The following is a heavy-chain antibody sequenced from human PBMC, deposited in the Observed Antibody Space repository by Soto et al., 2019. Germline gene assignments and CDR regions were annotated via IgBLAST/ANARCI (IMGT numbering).Heavy chain of an antibody. CDR1: RFVFSDYA. D-gene: IGHD3-10*01. J-gene: IGHJ4*02. Sequence: GGSLRLSCEVSRFVFSDYAMHWVRLPPGKGLEWVATIWSDGSKDFHADSVKGRFTISRDNSKKSLYLQMNSLRAEDTAVYYCARELRVKGNTSSRGIDFWGQGTLVTVSS. CDR2: IWSDGSKD. CDR3: ARELRVKGNTSSRGIDF. V-gene: IGHV3-33*01.